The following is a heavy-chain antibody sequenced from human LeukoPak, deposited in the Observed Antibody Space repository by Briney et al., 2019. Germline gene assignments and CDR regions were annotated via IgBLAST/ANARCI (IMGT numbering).Heavy chain of an antibody. J-gene: IGHJ5*02. CDR2: VYYSGDT. V-gene: IGHV4-59*02. CDR3: ARDRGYSYGHNWLDP. CDR1: GGSVSSYY. Sequence: SETLSLTCTVSGGSVSSYYWSWIRQPPGKGLEWIGYVYYSGDTNYNPSLKSRVTISVDTSKSQFSLKLRSVTAADTAVYYCARDRGYSYGHNWLDPWGQGTLVTVSS. D-gene: IGHD5-18*01.